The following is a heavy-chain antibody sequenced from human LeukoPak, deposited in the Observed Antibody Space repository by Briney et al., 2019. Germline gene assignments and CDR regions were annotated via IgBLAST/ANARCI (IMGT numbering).Heavy chain of an antibody. V-gene: IGHV1-2*02. D-gene: IGHD5-18*01. J-gene: IGHJ4*02. CDR2: INPNSGGT. Sequence: GASVKVSCKASGYTFTGYYMHWVRQAPGQGLEWMGWINPNSGGTNYAQKFQGRVTMTRDTSISTAYMELSRLRSDATAVYYCARPPFLRGYSYGFWGQGTLVTVSS. CDR1: GYTFTGYY. CDR3: ARPPFLRGYSYGF.